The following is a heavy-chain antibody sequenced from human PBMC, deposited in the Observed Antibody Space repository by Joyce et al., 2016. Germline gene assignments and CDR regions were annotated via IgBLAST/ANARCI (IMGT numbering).Heavy chain of an antibody. CDR1: GFTFSDYT. D-gene: IGHD2-21*02. V-gene: IGHV3-30-3*01. CDR2: ISYDGSNE. CDR3: ARDLFKNSGGYCAFDI. Sequence: QVQLVESGGGVVQPGRSLRLSCAASGFTFSDYTMHWVRQAPGKGLECVAVISYDGSNEYFADSVKGRFTISRDSSKSTLYLHMNSLRTEDTAVYYCARDLFKNSGGYCAFDIWGQGTMVTVSS. J-gene: IGHJ3*02.